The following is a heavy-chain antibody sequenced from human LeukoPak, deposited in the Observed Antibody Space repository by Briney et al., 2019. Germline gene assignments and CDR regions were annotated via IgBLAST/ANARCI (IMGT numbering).Heavy chain of an antibody. J-gene: IGHJ4*02. Sequence: ASVKVSCKASGYTFTGYYMHWVRQAPGQGLEWMGWVNPNSGGTNYAQKFQGKVTMTRDTSISTAYMELSRLRSDDTAVYYCATNSATRGNFFDSWGQGSLVTISS. CDR1: GYTFTGYY. D-gene: IGHD1-1*01. CDR2: VNPNSGGT. V-gene: IGHV1-2*02. CDR3: ATNSATRGNFFDS.